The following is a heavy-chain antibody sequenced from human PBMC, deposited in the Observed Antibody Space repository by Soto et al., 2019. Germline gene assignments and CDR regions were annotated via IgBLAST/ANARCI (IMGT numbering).Heavy chain of an antibody. CDR1: GGTFSGYA. V-gene: IGHV1-69*01. CDR3: ARDLRSITGTTSSEGFQH. CDR2: IIPRLGIT. Sequence: QAQLMQSGAEVKKPGSSVKVSCKASGGTFSGYAIKWVRQAPGQGLEWMGGIIPRLGITEYGQKFQGRITIAADESTGTAYMYLRGLRSEDTAVYYCARDLRSITGTTSSEGFQHWGQGTLVSVSS. D-gene: IGHD1-20*01. J-gene: IGHJ1*01.